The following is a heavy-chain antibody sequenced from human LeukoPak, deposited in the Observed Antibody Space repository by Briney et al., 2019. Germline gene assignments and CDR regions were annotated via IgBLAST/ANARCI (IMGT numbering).Heavy chain of an antibody. Sequence: PSETLSLTCAVSGYSISSGYYWGWIRQPPGKGLEWIGSIYHSGSTYYNPSLKSRVTISVDTSKNQFSLKLSSVTAADSAVYYCARHNIGYCSGGSCYSVNNYYYYYMDVWGKGTTVTVSS. CDR1: GYSISSGYY. CDR2: IYHSGST. V-gene: IGHV4-38-2*01. J-gene: IGHJ6*03. CDR3: ARHNIGYCSGGSCYSVNNYYYYYMDV. D-gene: IGHD2-15*01.